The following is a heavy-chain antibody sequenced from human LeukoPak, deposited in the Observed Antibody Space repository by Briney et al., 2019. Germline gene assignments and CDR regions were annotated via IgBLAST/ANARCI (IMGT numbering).Heavy chain of an antibody. V-gene: IGHV3-21*01. Sequence: GGSLRLSCVASEFTFSIYSMNWVRQAPGKGLEWVSSIQPSGKNIYHAASLKGRFTISRDNTKNSLYLQMNSLRAEDTAVYYCAREIGGFGYDHWGQGVLVTVSS. CDR3: AREIGGFGYDH. D-gene: IGHD2/OR15-2a*01. CDR2: IQPSGKNI. J-gene: IGHJ4*02. CDR1: EFTFSIYS.